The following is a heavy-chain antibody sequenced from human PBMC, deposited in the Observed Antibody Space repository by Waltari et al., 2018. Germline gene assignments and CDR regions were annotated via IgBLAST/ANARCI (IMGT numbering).Heavy chain of an antibody. CDR1: GGSISSGSYY. J-gene: IGHJ3*02. D-gene: IGHD2-2*01. CDR3: ARVPDGSYAFDI. V-gene: IGHV4-61*02. Sequence: QVQLQESGPGLVKPSQTLSLTYTVSGGSISSGSYYWSWIRQPAGKGLEWIGRIYTSGSTNYNPSLKSRVTISVDTSKNQFSLKLSSVTAADTAVYYCARVPDGSYAFDIWGQGTMVTVSS. CDR2: IYTSGST.